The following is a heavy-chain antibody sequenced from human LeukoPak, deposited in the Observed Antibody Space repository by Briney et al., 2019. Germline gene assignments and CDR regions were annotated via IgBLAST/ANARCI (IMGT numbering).Heavy chain of an antibody. V-gene: IGHV3-7*01. CDR2: IKQDGSEK. Sequence: PGGSLRLSCAASGFTFSAYWMTWVRQAPGKGLEWVANIKQDGSEKYYVDSVKGRFTISRDNSKNTLYLQMNSLRAEDTAVYYCARDGNGIPFDYWGQGTLVTVSS. CDR3: ARDGNGIPFDY. CDR1: GFTFSAYW. J-gene: IGHJ4*02. D-gene: IGHD1-1*01.